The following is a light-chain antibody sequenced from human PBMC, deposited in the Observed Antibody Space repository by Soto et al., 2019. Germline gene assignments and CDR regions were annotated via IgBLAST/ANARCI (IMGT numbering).Light chain of an antibody. V-gene: IGLV2-14*01. CDR2: EVR. J-gene: IGLJ1*01. CDR3: ISYSGSATSYV. CDR1: GSDIGSYNY. Sequence: QSVLTQPASVSGSPGQSITISCTGTGSDIGSYNYVAWYQQFPGKTPNLIIYEVRNRPSGVSFRFSGSKSGNTASLTISGLHAEDEADYYCISYSGSATSYVFGTGTKVTVL.